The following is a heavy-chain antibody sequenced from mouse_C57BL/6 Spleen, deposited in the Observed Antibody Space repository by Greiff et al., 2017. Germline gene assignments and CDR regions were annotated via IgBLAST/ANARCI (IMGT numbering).Heavy chain of an antibody. J-gene: IGHJ1*03. Sequence: VQLQQPGAELVKPGASVKLSCKASGYTFTSYWMQWVKQRPGQGLEWIGEIDPSDSYTNYNQKFKGKATLTVDTSSSTAYMQLSSLTSEDSAVYYWARGGDGGDFDVWGTGTTVTVSS. V-gene: IGHV1-50*01. CDR3: ARGGDGGDFDV. CDR2: IDPSDSYT. CDR1: GYTFTSYW. D-gene: IGHD1-1*02.